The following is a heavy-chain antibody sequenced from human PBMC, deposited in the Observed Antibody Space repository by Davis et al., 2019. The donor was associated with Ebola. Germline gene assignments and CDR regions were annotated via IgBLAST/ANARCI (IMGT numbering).Heavy chain of an antibody. V-gene: IGHV3-48*02. J-gene: IGHJ3*02. CDR3: VRDPRAGQKDAFDI. Sequence: PSETLSLTCAVYGGSFSSYYWNWVRQVPGKGLEWVSCINNSGRTLYYADSVKGRFTISRDSAKNSLYLQMNSLRDEDTAVYYCVRDPRAGQKDAFDIWGQGTMVIVSS. CDR2: INNSGRTL. CDR1: GGSFSSYY.